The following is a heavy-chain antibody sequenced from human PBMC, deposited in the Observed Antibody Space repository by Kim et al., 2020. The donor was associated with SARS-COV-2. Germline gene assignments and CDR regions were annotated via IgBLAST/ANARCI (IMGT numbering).Heavy chain of an antibody. CDR1: GGSFSGYY. J-gene: IGHJ4*02. Sequence: SETLSLTCAVYGGSFSGYYWSWIRKRQGKGMEWIGEINHSGSTNYNPTLKSRVTISVDTSKNKYSLKLSSVTAADTAVYDCARGLYSSSWYGAKYYFDYWGQGTLVRVS. D-gene: IGHD6-13*01. CDR2: INHSGST. V-gene: IGHV4-34*01. CDR3: ARGLYSSSWYGAKYYFDY.